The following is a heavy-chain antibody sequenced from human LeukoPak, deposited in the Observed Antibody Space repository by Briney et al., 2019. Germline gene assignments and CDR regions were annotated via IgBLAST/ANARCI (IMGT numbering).Heavy chain of an antibody. CDR1: GGTFSSYA. D-gene: IGHD5-24*01. CDR2: IIPIFGTA. CDR3: ARVREMATLDFDY. V-gene: IGHV1-69*13. Sequence: TVKVSCKASGGTFSSYAISWVRQAPGQGLEWMGGIIPIFGTANYAQKFQGRVTITADESTSTAYMELSSLRSEDTAVYYCARVREMATLDFDYWGQGTLVTVSS. J-gene: IGHJ4*02.